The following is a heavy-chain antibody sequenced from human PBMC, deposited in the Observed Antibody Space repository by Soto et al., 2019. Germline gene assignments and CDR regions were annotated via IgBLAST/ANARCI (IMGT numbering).Heavy chain of an antibody. CDR2: IIPIFGTA. Sequence: SVKVACKASGCTFSSYAISWVRQAPGQGLERMGGIIPIFGTANYAQKFQGRVTITTDESTSTAYMELSSLRSEDTAVYYCARDQNFGYSYGYVEVDSYGMDVWGQGTTVTVSS. CDR3: ARDQNFGYSYGYVEVDSYGMDV. J-gene: IGHJ6*02. V-gene: IGHV1-69*05. CDR1: GCTFSSYA. D-gene: IGHD5-18*01.